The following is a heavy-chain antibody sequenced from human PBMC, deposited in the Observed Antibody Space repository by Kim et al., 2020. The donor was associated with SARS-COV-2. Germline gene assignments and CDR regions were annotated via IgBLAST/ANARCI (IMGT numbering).Heavy chain of an antibody. CDR2: INPNSGDT. V-gene: IGHV1-2*02. D-gene: IGHD6-19*01. Sequence: ASVKVSCRASGYTLSDYFLHWVRQAPGQGLEWMGWINPNSGDTNSAQKFQGTVSMTRDTSIGTAFIELTWLTSDDTAVYYCARGGVGSAYPPDYSYYGMDVWGRGTSITVS. CDR1: GYTLSDYF. J-gene: IGHJ6*02. CDR3: ARGGVGSAYPPDYSYYGMDV.